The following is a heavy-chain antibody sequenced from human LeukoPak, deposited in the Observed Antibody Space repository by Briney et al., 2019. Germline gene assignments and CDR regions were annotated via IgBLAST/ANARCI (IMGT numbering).Heavy chain of an antibody. Sequence: GGSLRLSCAASGFTFDDYAMHWVRQAPGKGLEWVSGISWNSGSIGYADSVKGRFTISRDNAKNSLYLQMNSLRAEDTAVYYCAKVSRTDWIVVVVAAQGIDYWGQGTLVTVSS. J-gene: IGHJ4*02. CDR3: AKVSRTDWIVVVVAAQGIDY. D-gene: IGHD2-15*01. CDR1: GFTFDDYA. V-gene: IGHV3-9*01. CDR2: ISWNSGSI.